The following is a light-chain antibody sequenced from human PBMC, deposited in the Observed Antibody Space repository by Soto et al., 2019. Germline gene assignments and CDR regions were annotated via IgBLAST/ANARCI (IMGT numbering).Light chain of an antibody. V-gene: IGKV3-20*01. CDR3: QQYGSSPPT. Sequence: IVLTQSPVTLSLSPGERATLSCRASQTVSTSYLAWYQQKPGQAPRLLIYSASSRATGIPERFSGSGSGTDFTLTISRLEAEDFSVYPCQQYGSSPPTIGGGTKVEIK. CDR2: SAS. CDR1: QTVSTSY. J-gene: IGKJ4*01.